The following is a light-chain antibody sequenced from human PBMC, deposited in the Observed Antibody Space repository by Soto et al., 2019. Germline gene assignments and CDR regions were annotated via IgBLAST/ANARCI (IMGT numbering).Light chain of an antibody. Sequence: EIVLTQSPGTLSLSPGQRATLSCRASQSVTSDYLTWYQQKPGQAPRLLIYGTSSRATGIPDRFSGSGSGTDFTLTINRLEPEDCAVYYCQQYDNALWTFVQGTKVEI. J-gene: IGKJ1*01. V-gene: IGKV3-20*01. CDR3: QQYDNALWT. CDR1: QSVTSDY. CDR2: GTS.